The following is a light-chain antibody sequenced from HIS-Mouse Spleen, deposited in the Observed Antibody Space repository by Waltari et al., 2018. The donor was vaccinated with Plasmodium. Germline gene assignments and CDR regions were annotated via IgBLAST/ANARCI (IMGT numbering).Light chain of an antibody. CDR2: GAS. CDR3: QQYNNWPPYT. Sequence: EIVMTQSPATLSVSPGERANLACRASQSVGSNLAWYQQKPGQAPRLLIYGASTRATGIPARFSVSGSGTEFTLTISSMQSEDFAVYYCQQYNNWPPYTFGQGTKLEIK. CDR1: QSVGSN. J-gene: IGKJ2*01. V-gene: IGKV3-15*01.